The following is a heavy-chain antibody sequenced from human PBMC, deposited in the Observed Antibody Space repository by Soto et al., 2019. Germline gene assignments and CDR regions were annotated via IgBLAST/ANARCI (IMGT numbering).Heavy chain of an antibody. J-gene: IGHJ4*02. CDR1: GYTSTNYG. CDR3: ENDIIVIPCAMVLDY. CDR2: INAGSGNT. D-gene: IGHD2-2*01. V-gene: IGHV1-3*01. Sequence: ASVKVSCKASGYTSTNYGMHWVRQAPGQRIEWMGWINAGSGNTKYSQKFQGRITITRDTSASTVYMELSSLRSEDTAVYYCENDIIVIPCAMVLDYWGQGALVTVSS.